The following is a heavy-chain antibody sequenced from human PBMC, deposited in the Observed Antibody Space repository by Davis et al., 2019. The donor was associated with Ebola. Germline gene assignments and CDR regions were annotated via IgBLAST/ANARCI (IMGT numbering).Heavy chain of an antibody. CDR1: GFTFSSRT. J-gene: IGHJ4*02. CDR2: ISTNGDST. V-gene: IGHV3-64*04. D-gene: IGHD2-21*02. Sequence: GESLKISCSASGFTFSSRTMQWVRQAPGRGLEYVSRISTNGDSTYYADSVKGRFTISRDNSKNTVSLQMDSLKVEDTAVYYCARDRQWVGTHWGQGALVTVSS. CDR3: ARDRQWVGTH.